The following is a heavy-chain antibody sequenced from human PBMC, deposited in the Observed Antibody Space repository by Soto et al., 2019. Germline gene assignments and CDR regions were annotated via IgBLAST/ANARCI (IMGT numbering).Heavy chain of an antibody. CDR2: VSSTGST. V-gene: IGHV4-4*07. D-gene: IGHD6-13*01. J-gene: IGHJ5*02. CDR1: GGSISNYY. Sequence: SETLSLTCTVSGGSISNYYWSWIRHPAEKRLEWIGRVSSTGSTYYNPSLKSRVTISVDTSKNQVSLNLTSVTAADTAVYYCARGVPAAGTDWFDPWGQGTLVTVSS. CDR3: ARGVPAAGTDWFDP.